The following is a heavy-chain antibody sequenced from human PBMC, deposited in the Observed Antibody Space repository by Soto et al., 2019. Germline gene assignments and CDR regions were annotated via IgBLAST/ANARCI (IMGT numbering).Heavy chain of an antibody. CDR2: IYYSGST. D-gene: IGHD3-3*01. CDR1: GGSISSSSYY. V-gene: IGHV4-39*01. Sequence: SETLSLTCTVSGGSISSSSYYWGWIRQPPGKGLEWIGSIYYSGSTYYNPSLKSRVTISVDTSKNQFSLKLSSVTATDTAVYYCARMVIFGVVNLMYYFDYWGQGTLVTVSS. CDR3: ARMVIFGVVNLMYYFDY. J-gene: IGHJ4*02.